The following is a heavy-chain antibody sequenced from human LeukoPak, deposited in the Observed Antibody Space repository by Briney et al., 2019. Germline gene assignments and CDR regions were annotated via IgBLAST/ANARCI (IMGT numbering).Heavy chain of an antibody. CDR3: AREGATTDFDY. CDR2: ISSSGSTI. J-gene: IGHJ4*02. D-gene: IGHD5-12*01. V-gene: IGHV3-48*03. Sequence: GGSLRLSCAASGFTFSSYAMSWVRQAPGKGLEWISYISSSGSTIYYADSVKGRFTISRDNAKNSLYLQMNSLRAEDTAVYYCAREGATTDFDYWGQGTLVTVSS. CDR1: GFTFSSYA.